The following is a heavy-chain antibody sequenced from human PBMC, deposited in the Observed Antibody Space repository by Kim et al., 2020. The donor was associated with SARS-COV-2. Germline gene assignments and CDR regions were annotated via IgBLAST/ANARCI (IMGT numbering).Heavy chain of an antibody. CDR2: IYYSGST. CDR3: ARAPEEIWFGTYYYYGMVV. V-gene: IGHV4-59*01. J-gene: IGHJ6*02. D-gene: IGHD3-10*01. Sequence: SETLSLTCTVSGGSISSYYWSWIRQPPGKGLEWIGHIYYSGSTNYNPSLKSRVTISVDTSKNQCSLKLSSVTAADTAVYYCARAPEEIWFGTYYYYGMVVWGQGTTVTVSS. CDR1: GGSISSYY.